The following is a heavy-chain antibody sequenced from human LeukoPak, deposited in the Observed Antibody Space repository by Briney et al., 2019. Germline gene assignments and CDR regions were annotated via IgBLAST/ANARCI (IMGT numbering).Heavy chain of an antibody. J-gene: IGHJ5*02. CDR2: ISAYNGNT. Sequence: GASVKVSCKASGYTFTSYGISWVRQAPGQGLEWMGWISAYNGNTNYAQKFQGRVTITADESTSTAYMELSSLRSEDTAVYYCARVDCGGDCNWFDPWGQGTLVTVSS. D-gene: IGHD2-21*02. V-gene: IGHV1-18*01. CDR3: ARVDCGGDCNWFDP. CDR1: GYTFTSYG.